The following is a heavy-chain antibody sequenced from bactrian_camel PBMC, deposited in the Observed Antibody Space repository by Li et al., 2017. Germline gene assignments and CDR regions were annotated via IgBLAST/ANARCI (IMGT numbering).Heavy chain of an antibody. CDR3: AAVAGLWPCRLYRSEYNC. J-gene: IGHJ4*01. V-gene: IGHV3S40*01. CDR2: MYIGGART. Sequence: DVQLVESGGGSVQAGGSLRLSCAGSGYFNRMCMAWFRQAPGKEREGVAAMYIGGARTWYAVSVKGRFTISQDNARNTVRLQMNSLKPEDTAMYYCAAVAGLWPCRLYRSEYNCWGQGTQVTVS. CDR1: GYFNRMC. D-gene: IGHD1*01.